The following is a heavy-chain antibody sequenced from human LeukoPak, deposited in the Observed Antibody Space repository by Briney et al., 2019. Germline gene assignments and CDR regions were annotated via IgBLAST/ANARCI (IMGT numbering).Heavy chain of an antibody. CDR1: GFTFSSYW. D-gene: IGHD6-13*01. J-gene: IGHJ4*02. V-gene: IGHV3-74*03. Sequence: PGGSLRLSCAASGFTFSSYWMHWVRQAPGKGLVWVSRIRTDGTITTYADSVKGRFSISRDNAKNTLYLQVNSLRVEDTAVYYCARLGIITAAGSNDYWGQGTLVTVSS. CDR2: IRTDGTIT. CDR3: ARLGIITAAGSNDY.